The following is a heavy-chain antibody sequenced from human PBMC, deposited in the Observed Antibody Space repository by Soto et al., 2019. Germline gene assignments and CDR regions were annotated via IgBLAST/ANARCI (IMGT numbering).Heavy chain of an antibody. Sequence: GGPVEGSRKGSGGTFRSFGIRWGGPAPGQGLEWMGGIIPIFGTANYAQKFQGRVTITADESTSTAYMELSSLRSEDTAVYYCARALAAAGAGINWFDPWGQGTLVTVSS. V-gene: IGHV1-69*01. D-gene: IGHD6-13*01. CDR2: IIPIFGTA. J-gene: IGHJ5*02. CDR3: ARALAAAGAGINWFDP. CDR1: GGTFRSFG.